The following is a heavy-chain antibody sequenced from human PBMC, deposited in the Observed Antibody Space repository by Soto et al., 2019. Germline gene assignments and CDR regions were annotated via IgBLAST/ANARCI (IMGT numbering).Heavy chain of an antibody. CDR2: ISSSSSTI. CDR3: ANGGSLFPVGY. Sequence: LRLSCAASGFTFSSYSMNWVRQAPGKGLEWVSYISSSSSTIYYADSVKGRFTISRDNAKNSLYLQMNSLRAEDTAVYYCANGGSLFPVGYWGQGTLVTVSS. D-gene: IGHD3-16*01. V-gene: IGHV3-48*01. J-gene: IGHJ4*02. CDR1: GFTFSSYS.